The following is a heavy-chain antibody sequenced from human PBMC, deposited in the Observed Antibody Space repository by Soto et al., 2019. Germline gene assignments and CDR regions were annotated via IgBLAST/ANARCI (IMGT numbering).Heavy chain of an antibody. CDR3: ARDAGIAAAGSDIYFDY. CDR2: INPNSGGT. V-gene: IGHV1-2*04. Sequence: ASVKGSCKASGYTFTGYYMHWVRQAPGQGLEWMGWINPNSGGTNYAQKFQGWVTMTRDTSISTAYMELSRLRSDDTAVYYCARDAGIAAAGSDIYFDYWGQGPLVTVSS. J-gene: IGHJ4*02. CDR1: GYTFTGYY. D-gene: IGHD6-13*01.